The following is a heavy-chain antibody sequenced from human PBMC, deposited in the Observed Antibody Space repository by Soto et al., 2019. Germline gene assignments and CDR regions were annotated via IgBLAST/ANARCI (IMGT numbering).Heavy chain of an antibody. CDR3: ARGSDGSGRVDYYYYGMDV. J-gene: IGHJ6*02. D-gene: IGHD3-10*01. V-gene: IGHV3-53*01. CDR1: GFTVSSNY. Sequence: GGSLRLSCAASGFTVSSNYMSWVRQAPGKGLEWVSVIYSGGSTYYADSVKGRFTISRDNSKNTLYLQMNSLRAEDTAVYYCARGSDGSGRVDYYYYGMDVWGQGTTVTVSS. CDR2: IYSGGST.